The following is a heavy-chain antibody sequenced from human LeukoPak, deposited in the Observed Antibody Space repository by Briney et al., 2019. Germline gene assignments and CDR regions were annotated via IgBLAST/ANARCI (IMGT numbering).Heavy chain of an antibody. D-gene: IGHD2-2*01. J-gene: IGHJ4*02. Sequence: PGGSLRLSCAASGLTFTDFWMNWVRLAPGRGLEWLANINPYGTEKYYVDPVKGRFAISRDNAKNEVYLEMNSLRAEDTGVYYCSGRDSSRSPRAYWGQGALVSVSS. CDR1: GLTFTDFW. CDR2: INPYGTEK. V-gene: IGHV3-7*01. CDR3: SGRDSSRSPRAY.